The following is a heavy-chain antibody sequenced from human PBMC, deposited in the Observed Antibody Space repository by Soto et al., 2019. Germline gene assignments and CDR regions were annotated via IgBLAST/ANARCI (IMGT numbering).Heavy chain of an antibody. Sequence: SGPTLVQPTQPLTLTCTFSGFSLSTSGVGVGWIRQPPGKALEWLALIYWNDDKRYSPSLKSRLTITKDTSKNQVVLTMTNMDPVDTATYYCARLSSKYSYGPFDYWGQGTLVTVSS. CDR3: ARLSSKYSYGPFDY. D-gene: IGHD5-18*01. V-gene: IGHV2-5*01. CDR2: IYWNDDK. CDR1: GFSLSTSGVG. J-gene: IGHJ4*02.